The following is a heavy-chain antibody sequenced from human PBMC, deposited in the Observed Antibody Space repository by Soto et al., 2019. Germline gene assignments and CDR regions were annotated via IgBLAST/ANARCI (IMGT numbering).Heavy chain of an antibody. J-gene: IGHJ6*02. CDR1: GFTFSSYG. CDR3: VKDGSSGWPYLYDMDV. Sequence: RRLSCAASGFTFSSYGMHWVRQAPGTGLEWVAVISYDGRDKYYADAVKGRFTISRDNSKNTLYLQMSSLRAEDTAVYYCVKDGSSGWPYLYDMDVSGQGTTVTVSS. CDR2: ISYDGRDK. D-gene: IGHD6-19*01. V-gene: IGHV3-30*18.